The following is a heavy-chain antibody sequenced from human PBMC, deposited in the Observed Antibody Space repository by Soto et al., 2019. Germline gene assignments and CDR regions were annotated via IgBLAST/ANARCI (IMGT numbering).Heavy chain of an antibody. Sequence: SETLSLTCTVSGGSISSSSYYWGWIRQPPGKGLEWIGSIYYSGSTYYNPSLKSRVTISVDTSKNQFSLKLSSVTAADTAVYHCARHVPVLRYFDWLLVDYYYYYYMDVWGKGTTVTVSS. CDR1: GGSISSSSYY. V-gene: IGHV4-39*01. CDR2: IYYSGST. D-gene: IGHD3-9*01. CDR3: ARHVPVLRYFDWLLVDYYYYYYMDV. J-gene: IGHJ6*03.